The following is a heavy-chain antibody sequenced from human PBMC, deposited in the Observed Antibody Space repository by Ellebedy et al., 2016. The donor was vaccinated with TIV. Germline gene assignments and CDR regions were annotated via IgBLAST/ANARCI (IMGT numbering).Heavy chain of an antibody. D-gene: IGHD3-10*01. J-gene: IGHJ5*02. CDR1: GDSISDYY. V-gene: IGHV4-34*01. CDR2: INHSGST. Sequence: MPSETLSLTCTVSGDSISDYYWTWIRQPPGKGLEWIGEINHSGSTNYNPSLKSRVAMSVDTSKNQFSLKLNSVTAADTAVYFCARGPTMYGSGSADFDPWGQGTLVTVSS. CDR3: ARGPTMYGSGSADFDP.